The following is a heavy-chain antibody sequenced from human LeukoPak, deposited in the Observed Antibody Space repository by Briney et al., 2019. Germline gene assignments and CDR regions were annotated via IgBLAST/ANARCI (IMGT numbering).Heavy chain of an antibody. CDR2: IWYDGSNK. J-gene: IGHJ4*02. CDR1: GFTFSSYG. CDR3: ARSWVAAAGTDY. Sequence: GGSLRLSCAASGFTFSSYGMHWVRQAPGKGLEWVAVIWYDGSNKYYADSVEGRFTISRDNSKNTLYLQMNSLRAEDTAVYYCARSWVAAAGTDYWGQGTLVTVSS. D-gene: IGHD6-13*01. V-gene: IGHV3-33*01.